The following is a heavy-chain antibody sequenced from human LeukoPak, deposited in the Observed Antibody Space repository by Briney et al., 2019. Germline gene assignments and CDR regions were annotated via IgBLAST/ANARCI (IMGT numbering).Heavy chain of an antibody. V-gene: IGHV4-59*08. CDR1: GGSFSGYY. CDR3: ARHTGFGTPHDY. D-gene: IGHD3-10*01. J-gene: IGHJ4*02. CDR2: IYSSGST. Sequence: SETLSLTCAVYGGSFSGYYWSWIRQPPGKGLEWIGYIYSSGSTNYTPSLKSRVTISVDTSKNQFSLKLSSVTAADTAVYYCARHTGFGTPHDYWGQGTLVTVSS.